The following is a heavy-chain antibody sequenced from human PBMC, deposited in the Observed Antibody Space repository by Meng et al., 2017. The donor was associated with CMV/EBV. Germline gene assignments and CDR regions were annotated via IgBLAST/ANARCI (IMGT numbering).Heavy chain of an antibody. D-gene: IGHD2/OR15-2a*01. Sequence: SGYTFTGYYIHWARQAPGQGLEWTGWINPASGDTILTQKFQGRVTMTRDTSLTTAYMELNRLRSDDTAVYYCATSSVEVMIYAGLDYWGQGTLVTVSS. V-gene: IGHV1-2*02. CDR3: ATSSVEVMIYAGLDY. CDR2: INPASGDT. CDR1: GYTFTGYY. J-gene: IGHJ4*02.